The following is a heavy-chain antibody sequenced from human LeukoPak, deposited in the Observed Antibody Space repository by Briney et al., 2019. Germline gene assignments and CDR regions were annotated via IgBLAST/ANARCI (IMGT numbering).Heavy chain of an antibody. CDR3: AKGYYFGHE. Sequence: GGSLRLSCAASGFTFYSHGMSWVRQAPGKGLEWVSGISCGGTYYADSLQGRFTISRDVSKSTLYLQMNSLRAGDTAVYYCAKGYYFGHEWGQGKLVMVSS. V-gene: IGHV3-23*01. J-gene: IGHJ4*02. CDR1: GFTFYSHG. CDR2: ISCGGT. D-gene: IGHD3-10*01.